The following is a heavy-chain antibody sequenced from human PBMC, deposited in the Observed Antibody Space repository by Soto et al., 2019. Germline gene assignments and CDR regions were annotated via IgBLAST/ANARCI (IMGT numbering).Heavy chain of an antibody. V-gene: IGHV1-2*02. CDR3: AWAGPTPIFKH. J-gene: IGHJ1*01. Sequence: SAKATSRAPENTFTRYYSPCVRQAPGQGLEWIGWISPHLADADSAEKFQGRITLSRDTSTRKVYMELSRLTSDDTAVYYCAWAGPTPIFKHGGQGALDTVSS. D-gene: IGHD3-3*01. CDR2: ISPHLADA. CDR1: ENTFTRYY.